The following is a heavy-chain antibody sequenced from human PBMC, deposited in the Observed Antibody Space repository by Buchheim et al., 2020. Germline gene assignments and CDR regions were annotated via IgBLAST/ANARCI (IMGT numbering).Heavy chain of an antibody. J-gene: IGHJ5*02. CDR3: ARDPGDYVVVPAAIWFDP. Sequence: QVQLVQSGAEVKKPGASVKVSCKASGYTFTSYYMHWVRQAPGQGLEWMGIINPSGGSTSYAQKFQGRVTMTRDPSTRTVYMELSSLRSEDTAVYYCARDPGDYVVVPAAIWFDPWGQGTL. CDR1: GYTFTSYY. D-gene: IGHD2-2*01. CDR2: INPSGGST. V-gene: IGHV1-46*01.